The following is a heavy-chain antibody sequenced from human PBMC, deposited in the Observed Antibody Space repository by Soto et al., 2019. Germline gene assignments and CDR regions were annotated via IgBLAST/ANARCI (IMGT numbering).Heavy chain of an antibody. CDR1: GFIFSNYA. CDR3: AREVTVAGPSDRRYYYGMDV. CDR2: ISFDGSNK. V-gene: IGHV3-30-3*01. J-gene: IGHJ6*02. D-gene: IGHD6-19*01. Sequence: GGSLRLSCAASGFIFSNYAMHWVRQAPGKGLEWVAVISFDGSNKFYADSVRGRFTFSRDNSKNTLYLQMISLRAEDTALYYCAREVTVAGPSDRRYYYGMDVWGQGTTVTVSS.